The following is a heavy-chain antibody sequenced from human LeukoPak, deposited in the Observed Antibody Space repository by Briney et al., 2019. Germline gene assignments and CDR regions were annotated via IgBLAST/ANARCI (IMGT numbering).Heavy chain of an antibody. J-gene: IGHJ5*02. CDR2: IIPIFGTA. D-gene: IGHD4/OR15-4a*01. V-gene: IGHV1-69*13. Sequence: SVKVSCKASGGTFSSYAISWVRQAPGQGLEWMGGIIPIFGTANYAQKFQGRVTITADESTSTAYMELSSLRSEDTAVYYCARKDYGSNRWFDPWGQGTLVTVSS. CDR1: GGTFSSYA. CDR3: ARKDYGSNRWFDP.